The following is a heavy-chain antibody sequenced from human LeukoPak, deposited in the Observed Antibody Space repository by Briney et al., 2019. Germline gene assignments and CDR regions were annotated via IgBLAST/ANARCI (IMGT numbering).Heavy chain of an antibody. V-gene: IGHV4-34*01. CDR2: VNHSGIT. Sequence: PSETLSLTCAVYGGSFSGHHWNWIRQPPGKGLEWIGEVNHSGITNYNPSLESRVSISADTSKNQFSLKLSSVTAADTAVYYCGRQGYTASYYFVDYWSQGTLVTVSS. J-gene: IGHJ4*02. CDR1: GGSFSGHH. CDR3: GRQGYTASYYFVDY. D-gene: IGHD3-10*01.